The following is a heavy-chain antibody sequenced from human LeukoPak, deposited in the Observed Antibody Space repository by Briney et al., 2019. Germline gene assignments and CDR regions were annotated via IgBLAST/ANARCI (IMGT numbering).Heavy chain of an antibody. J-gene: IGHJ4*02. CDR1: GYTFTRYS. CDR2: INPNNGGT. CDR3: ARLALTPN. Sequence: GASVKVSCKASGYTFTRYSIHWVRQAPGQGLEWMGWINPNNGGTNYAQKFQGRVTMTRDTSISAAYMELNSLTSDDTAVYYCARLALTPNWGQGTLVTVSS. V-gene: IGHV1-2*02. D-gene: IGHD2-15*01.